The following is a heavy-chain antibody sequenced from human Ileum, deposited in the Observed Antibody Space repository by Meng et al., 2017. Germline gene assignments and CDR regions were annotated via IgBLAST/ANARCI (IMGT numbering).Heavy chain of an antibody. J-gene: IGHJ4*02. D-gene: IGHD2-2*01. CDR2: IHYTGST. CDR3: ARGVSAAGLFDN. Sequence: QVQLQESGSVLVKAVQTPSPTRTVSGGSIGSAAYYWTWIRQHPAKGLEWIGYIHYTGSTSYNPSLESRTSTSIDTSNNQFSLKVTSVTAADTAVYYCARGVSAAGLFDNWGPGTLVTVSS. CDR1: GGSIGSAAYY. V-gene: IGHV4-31*03.